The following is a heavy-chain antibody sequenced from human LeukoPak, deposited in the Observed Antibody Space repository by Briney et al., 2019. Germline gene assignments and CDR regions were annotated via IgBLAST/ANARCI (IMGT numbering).Heavy chain of an antibody. CDR3: ASGTGDLNY. CDR2: ISYDGSNK. D-gene: IGHD7-27*01. Sequence: PGGSLRLSCAASGFTFSNYALPWVRQAPGKGLEWVAVISYDGSNKYYADSVKGRFTISRDNSKNTLYLQMNSLRAEDTAVYYCASGTGDLNYWGQGTLVTVSS. CDR1: GFTFSNYA. V-gene: IGHV3-30-3*01. J-gene: IGHJ4*02.